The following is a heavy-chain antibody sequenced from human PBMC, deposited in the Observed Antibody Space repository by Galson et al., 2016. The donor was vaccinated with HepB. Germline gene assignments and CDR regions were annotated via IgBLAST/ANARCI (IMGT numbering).Heavy chain of an antibody. V-gene: IGHV3-7*01. J-gene: IGHJ4*02. CDR1: GFAFGSYW. Sequence: SLRLSCAASGFAFGSYWMSWVRQAPGKGLEWVANIKQDGSEKYFVDSVKGRFTISRDNAKNSLYLQMNSLRAEDTAVYFCARERRGYYAEYWGQGTQVTVSS. CDR2: IKQDGSEK. CDR3: ARERRGYYAEY.